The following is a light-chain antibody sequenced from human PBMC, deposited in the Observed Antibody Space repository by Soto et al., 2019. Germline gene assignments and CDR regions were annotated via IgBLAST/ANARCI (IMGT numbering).Light chain of an antibody. J-gene: IGLJ1*01. Sequence: QSALTQPASVSGSPGQSITISCTGTRSDVGGYKSVAWYQHNPGKAPKLMIYDVSKRPSGVSSRFSGSKSANTASLSISGLQTEDEAAYYCSSYTTSNTLVFGTGTKLTVL. V-gene: IGLV2-14*01. CDR1: RSDVGGYKS. CDR2: DVS. CDR3: SSYTTSNTLV.